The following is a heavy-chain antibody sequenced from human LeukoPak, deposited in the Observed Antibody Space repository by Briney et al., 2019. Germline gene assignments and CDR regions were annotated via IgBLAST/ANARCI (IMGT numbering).Heavy chain of an antibody. CDR2: IYYSGST. V-gene: IGHV4-39*01. J-gene: IGHJ4*02. Sequence: SETLSLTCTVSGGSISSSSYYWGWIRQPPGKGLEWIGSIYYSGSTYHNPSLKSRVTISVDTSKNQFSLKLSSVTAADTAVYYCTRHAPGKYGLRRIDYWGQGTLVTVSS. CDR3: TRHAPGKYGLRRIDY. D-gene: IGHD2/OR15-2a*01. CDR1: GGSISSSSYY.